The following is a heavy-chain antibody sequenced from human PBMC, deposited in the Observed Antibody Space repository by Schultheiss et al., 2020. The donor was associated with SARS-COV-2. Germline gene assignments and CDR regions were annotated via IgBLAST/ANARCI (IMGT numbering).Heavy chain of an antibody. CDR3: ARGVEDTAMVWDAFDI. D-gene: IGHD5-18*01. Sequence: SETLSLTCAVYGGSFSGYYWSWIRQPPGKGLEWIGEINHSGSTNYNPSLKSRVTMPVDTSKNQVSLKLSSVTAADTAVYYCARGVEDTAMVWDAFDIWGQGTMVTVSS. CDR2: INHSGST. CDR1: GGSFSGYY. V-gene: IGHV4-34*01. J-gene: IGHJ3*02.